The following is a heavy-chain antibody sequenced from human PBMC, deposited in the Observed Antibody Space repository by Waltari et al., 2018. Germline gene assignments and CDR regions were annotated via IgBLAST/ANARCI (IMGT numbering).Heavy chain of an antibody. Sequence: EVQLVESGGGLVQPGGSLRLSCAASGFTFNNYWMHWVRQAPGKGLEGVANIKEDGSETKYVDSVKGRFTISRDNAKNSVYLQMNSLRADDTAIYFCARAVGSVYASWGQGAQVTVSS. D-gene: IGHD2-2*01. CDR3: ARAVGSVYAS. CDR1: GFTFNNYW. J-gene: IGHJ5*02. CDR2: IKEDGSET. V-gene: IGHV3-7*01.